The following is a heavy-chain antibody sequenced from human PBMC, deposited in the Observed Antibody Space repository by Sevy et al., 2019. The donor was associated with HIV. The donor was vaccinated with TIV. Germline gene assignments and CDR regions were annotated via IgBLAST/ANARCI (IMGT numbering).Heavy chain of an antibody. D-gene: IGHD6-6*01. J-gene: IGHJ5*02. CDR1: GGSISSGSYY. V-gene: IGHV4-30-4*01. CDR2: ISYTGNT. CDR3: ARDATEYTSSYVWFDP. Sequence: SETLSLTCTVSGGSISSGSYYWHWIRQPPGKGLEWIGYISYTGNTYYNPSLKSPVTISVDTSNNQFSLRLTSVTAADTAVYYCARDATEYTSSYVWFDPWGQGTLVTVSS.